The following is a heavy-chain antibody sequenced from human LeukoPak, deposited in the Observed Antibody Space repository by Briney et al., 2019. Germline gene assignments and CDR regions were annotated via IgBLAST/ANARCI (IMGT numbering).Heavy chain of an antibody. CDR3: ATYSDTQDAFDI. Sequence: ASVKISCKVSGYTFTDYYKHWVQQAPGKGLEWMGLVDPEDGETIYAEKFQGRVTITADTSTDTAYMELSSLRSEDTAVYYCATYSDTQDAFDIWGQGTMVTVSS. CDR2: VDPEDGET. CDR1: GYTFTDYY. D-gene: IGHD5-18*01. J-gene: IGHJ3*02. V-gene: IGHV1-69-2*01.